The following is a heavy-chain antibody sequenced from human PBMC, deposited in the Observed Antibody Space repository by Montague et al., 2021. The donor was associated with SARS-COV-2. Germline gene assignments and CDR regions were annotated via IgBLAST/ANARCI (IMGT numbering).Heavy chain of an antibody. Sequence: SETLSLTCTVSGDSISGYYWSWIRQPPGKGLEWIGYIYNSGSTNYNPSLKSRVTISVDTSKNQFSLTLSSVTAADTAVYYCARLPRGSSQHYGMDVWGQGTTVTVSS. CDR3: ARLPRGSSQHYGMDV. J-gene: IGHJ6*02. D-gene: IGHD2-15*01. V-gene: IGHV4-59*08. CDR1: GDSISGYY. CDR2: IYNSGST.